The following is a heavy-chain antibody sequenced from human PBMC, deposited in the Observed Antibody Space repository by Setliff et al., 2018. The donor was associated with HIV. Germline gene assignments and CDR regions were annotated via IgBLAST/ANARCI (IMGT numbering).Heavy chain of an antibody. J-gene: IGHJ4*02. D-gene: IGHD2-15*01. CDR1: GYSFTSYW. V-gene: IGHV5-51*01. CDR2: IYPGDSDT. Sequence: PGESLKISCKGSGYSFTSYWIGWVRQMPGKGLEWMGIIYPGDSDTNYSPSFQGHVSISAHRSISTAYLQWSSLKASDTAIYYCARHKNGGYSLDNWGQGTLVTVSS. CDR3: ARHKNGGYSLDN.